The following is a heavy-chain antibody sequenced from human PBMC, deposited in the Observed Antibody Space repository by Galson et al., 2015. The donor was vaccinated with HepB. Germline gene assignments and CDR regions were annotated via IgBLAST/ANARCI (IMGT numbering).Heavy chain of an antibody. Sequence: TLSLTCAVSGGSIRSSHWWSWVRQPPGKGLEWIGEIYHSGSTNYNPSLKSRLTISVDKSKNQFSLKLSSATAADTAVYYCARGRGIVVTGFDHWGQGTLVTVSS. V-gene: IGHV4-4*02. D-gene: IGHD5-12*01. CDR3: ARGRGIVVTGFDH. CDR2: IYHSGST. J-gene: IGHJ4*02. CDR1: GGSIRSSHW.